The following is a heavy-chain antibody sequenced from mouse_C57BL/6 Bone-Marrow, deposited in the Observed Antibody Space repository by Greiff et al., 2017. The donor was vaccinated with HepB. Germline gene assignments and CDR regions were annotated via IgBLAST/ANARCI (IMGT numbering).Heavy chain of an antibody. D-gene: IGHD1-1*01. Sequence: QVQLQQSGAELVRPGASVTLSCKASGYTFTVYEMHWVKQTPVHGLEWIGAIDPETGGTAYNQKFKGKAILTADKSSSTAYMELRSLTSEDSAVYYCTRNYGSSWGDYWGQGTSVTVSS. CDR1: GYTFTVYE. CDR3: TRNYGSSWGDY. CDR2: IDPETGGT. V-gene: IGHV1-15*01. J-gene: IGHJ4*01.